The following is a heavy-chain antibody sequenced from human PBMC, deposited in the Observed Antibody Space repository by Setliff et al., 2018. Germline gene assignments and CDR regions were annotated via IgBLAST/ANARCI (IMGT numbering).Heavy chain of an antibody. CDR3: SRENWGEDY. CDR1: GFTFSDHY. V-gene: IGHV3-72*01. CDR2: TRTKARIYTT. D-gene: IGHD7-27*01. Sequence: PGGSLRLSCVASGFTFSDHYMDWVRQAPGKGLEWVGRTRTKARIYTTEYAASVKGRFTISRDDSKSIAYLHMNSLKADDTAVYFCSRENWGEDYSGQGTLVTVSS. J-gene: IGHJ4*02.